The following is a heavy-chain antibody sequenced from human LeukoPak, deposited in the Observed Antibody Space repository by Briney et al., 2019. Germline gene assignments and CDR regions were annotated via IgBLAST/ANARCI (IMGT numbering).Heavy chain of an antibody. V-gene: IGHV3-23*01. Sequence: GGSLRLSCAASGFTFSSYAMSWVRQAPGKGLEWVSAISGSGGSTYYADSVKGRFTISRDNSKNTLYLQMNSLRAEDTAVYYCARVGYYYGSGSYPKAFDYWGQGTLVTVSS. CDR1: GFTFSSYA. D-gene: IGHD3-10*01. J-gene: IGHJ4*02. CDR3: ARVGYYYGSGSYPKAFDY. CDR2: ISGSGGST.